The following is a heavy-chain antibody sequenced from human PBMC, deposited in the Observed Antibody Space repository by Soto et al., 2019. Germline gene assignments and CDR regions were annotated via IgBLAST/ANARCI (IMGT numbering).Heavy chain of an antibody. D-gene: IGHD2-2*01. CDR2: ISYDGSNK. J-gene: IGHJ6*02. CDR1: GFTFSSYA. Sequence: QVQLVESGGGVVQPGRSLRLSCAASGFTFSSYAMHWVRQAPGKGLEWVAVISYDGSNKYYADSVKGRFTISRDNSKNTLYLQMNSLRAEDTAVYYCARNILDQLQMSMDVWGQGTTVTVSS. CDR3: ARNILDQLQMSMDV. V-gene: IGHV3-30-3*01.